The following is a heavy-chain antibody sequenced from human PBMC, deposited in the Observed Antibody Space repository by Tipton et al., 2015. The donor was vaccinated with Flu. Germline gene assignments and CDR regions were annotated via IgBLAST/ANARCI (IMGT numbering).Heavy chain of an antibody. Sequence: QLVQSGAEVKKPGSSVKASCKASGGTFSSYAISWVRQAPGQGLEWMGRIIPIFGTANYAQKFQGRVTITADESTSTACMELSSLRSEDTAVYYCARGPDIVVVPAAMGWFDPWGQGTLVTVSS. CDR2: IIPIFGTA. CDR1: GGTFSSYA. J-gene: IGHJ5*02. V-gene: IGHV1-69*18. CDR3: ARGPDIVVVPAAMGWFDP. D-gene: IGHD2-2*01.